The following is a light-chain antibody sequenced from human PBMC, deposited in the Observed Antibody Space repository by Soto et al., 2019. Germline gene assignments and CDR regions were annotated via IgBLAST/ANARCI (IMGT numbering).Light chain of an antibody. CDR1: QSILFSSNNKNY. CDR3: QQYYSTPVT. V-gene: IGKV4-1*01. J-gene: IGKJ4*01. Sequence: DIVMTQSPDSLAVSLGERATINCKSSQSILFSSNNKNYFTWYQQKPGQPPKPLIYWASTRESGVPDRFSGSGSGTDFTLTISSLQAEDVAVYYCQQYYSTPVTVGGGTKVEIK. CDR2: WAS.